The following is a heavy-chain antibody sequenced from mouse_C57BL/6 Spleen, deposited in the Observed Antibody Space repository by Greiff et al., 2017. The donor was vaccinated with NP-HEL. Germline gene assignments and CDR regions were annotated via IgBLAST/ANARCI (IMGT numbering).Heavy chain of an antibody. V-gene: IGHV5-6*01. CDR3: ARQRIYYYGSSDYYAMDY. CDR1: GFTFSSYG. J-gene: IGHJ4*01. Sequence: EVMLVESGGDLVKPGGSLKLSCAASGFTFSSYGMSWVRQTPDKRLEWVATISSGGSYTYYPDSVKGRFTISRDNAKNTLYLQMSSLKSEDTAMYYCARQRIYYYGSSDYYAMDYWGQGTSVTVSS. CDR2: ISSGGSYT. D-gene: IGHD1-1*01.